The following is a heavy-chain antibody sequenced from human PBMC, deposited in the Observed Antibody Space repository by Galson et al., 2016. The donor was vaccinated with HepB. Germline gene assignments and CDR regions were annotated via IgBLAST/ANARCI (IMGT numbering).Heavy chain of an antibody. CDR1: GFIFANYA. V-gene: IGHV3-23*01. CDR2: ITASGGSA. Sequence: SLRLSCAASGFIFANYAMAWVRQAPGRGLEWISTITASGGSADYADSMKGQFTVSRDNSKNTLFLEMNSLSAEATAVYYCAKVLTYYYDDGTYYHNAFDIWGHGTMVTVSS. CDR3: AKVLTYYYDDGTYYHNAFDI. J-gene: IGHJ3*02. D-gene: IGHD3-22*01.